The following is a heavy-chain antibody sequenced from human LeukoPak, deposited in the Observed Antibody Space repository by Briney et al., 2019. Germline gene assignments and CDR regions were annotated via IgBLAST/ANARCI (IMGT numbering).Heavy chain of an antibody. J-gene: IGHJ4*02. CDR2: IYYSGST. V-gene: IGHV4-59*08. CDR3: ARQSYYYDSSGYYDY. D-gene: IGHD3-22*01. CDR1: GGSISSYY. Sequence: SETLSLTCTVSGGSISSYYWSWIRQPPGKGLEWIGYIYYSGSTNYNPSLKSRVIISVDTSKNQFSLKLSSVTAADTAVYYCARQSYYYDSSGYYDYWGQGTLVTVSS.